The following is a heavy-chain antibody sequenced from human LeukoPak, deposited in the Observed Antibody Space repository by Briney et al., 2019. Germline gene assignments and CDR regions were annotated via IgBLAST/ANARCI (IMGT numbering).Heavy chain of an antibody. CDR2: IYSGGST. Sequence: GGSLRLSCAASGFTVSSNYMSWVRQAPGKGLEWVSVIYSGGSTYYADSVKARFTISRDNSKNTLYLQMNSLRAEDTAVYYCARGHSYGADYYYYMDVWGKGTTVTVSS. J-gene: IGHJ6*03. D-gene: IGHD5-18*01. CDR3: ARGHSYGADYYYYMDV. CDR1: GFTVSSNY. V-gene: IGHV3-53*01.